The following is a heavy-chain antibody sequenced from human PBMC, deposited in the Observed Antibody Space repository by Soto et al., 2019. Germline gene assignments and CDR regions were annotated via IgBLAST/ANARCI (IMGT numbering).Heavy chain of an antibody. J-gene: IGHJ4*02. CDR3: ARPGSRDGLNYDL. V-gene: IGHV5-10-1*01. D-gene: IGHD2-2*01. CDR1: GYSFSSYW. Sequence: GESLKISCKASGYSFSSYWINWVRQMPGKGLEWMGKIDPSDSYTNYSPSFQGHVSISADKSISTAYLQWSSLKASDTAMYYCARPGSRDGLNYDLWGQGTVVTVSS. CDR2: IDPSDSYT.